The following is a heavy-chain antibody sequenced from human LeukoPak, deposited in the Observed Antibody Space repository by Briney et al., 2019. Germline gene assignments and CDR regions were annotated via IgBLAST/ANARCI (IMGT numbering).Heavy chain of an antibody. J-gene: IGHJ4*02. CDR3: ASDGYNSFDN. CDR1: GFTFSSYS. Sequence: GGSLRLSCAASGFTFSSYSMNWVRQAPGKGLEWVSSISSSSSYIYYADSLKGRFTISRDNAKNSLYPQMNSLRAEDTAVYYCASDGYNSFDNWGQGTLVTVSS. D-gene: IGHD5-24*01. V-gene: IGHV3-21*01. CDR2: ISSSSSYI.